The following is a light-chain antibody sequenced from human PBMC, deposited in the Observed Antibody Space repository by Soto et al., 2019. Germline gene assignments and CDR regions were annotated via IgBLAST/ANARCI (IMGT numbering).Light chain of an antibody. V-gene: IGLV2-14*01. CDR2: EVN. CDR3: SPYTTSNTYV. CDR1: SSDIGVYNY. J-gene: IGLJ1*01. Sequence: QSALTQPASVSGSPGQSITFSCTGTSSDIGVYNYVSWYQQHPGKAPKLMIYEVNNRPSGVSNRFSGSKSGNTASLTISGLQAEDEADYYCSPYTTSNTYVFGTGTKVTVL.